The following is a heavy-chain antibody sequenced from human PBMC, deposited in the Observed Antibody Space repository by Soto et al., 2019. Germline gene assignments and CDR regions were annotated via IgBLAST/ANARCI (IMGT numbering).Heavy chain of an antibody. CDR3: ARDRVYYYDNSGYYNFDY. J-gene: IGHJ4*02. D-gene: IGHD3-22*01. Sequence: QVQLVESGAGVVQPGRSLRVSCAASGFTFSNYAMHWVRQAPGKGLEWVAVVSYDGSKQFYADSVEGRFTISRDSSKSTLYLHMDNLRDEDTAVYYCARDRVYYYDNSGYYNFDYWGQGTLVTVSS. CDR2: VSYDGSKQ. V-gene: IGHV3-30-3*01. CDR1: GFTFSNYA.